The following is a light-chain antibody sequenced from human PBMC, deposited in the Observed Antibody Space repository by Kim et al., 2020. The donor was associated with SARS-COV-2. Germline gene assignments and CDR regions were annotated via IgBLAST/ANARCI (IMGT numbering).Light chain of an antibody. CDR3: QQRSNWIWT. V-gene: IGKV3-11*01. Sequence: EIVLTQSPATLSLSLGERATLSCRASQSVSSDLAWCQQKPGQAPRLLIYDASNRATDIPARFSGSGYGTDFTLTISSLEAEDFAVYYCQQRSNWIWTFGQGTKVDIK. CDR1: QSVSSD. CDR2: DAS. J-gene: IGKJ1*01.